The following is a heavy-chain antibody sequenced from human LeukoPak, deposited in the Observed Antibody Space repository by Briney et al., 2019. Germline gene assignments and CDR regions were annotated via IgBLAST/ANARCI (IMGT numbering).Heavy chain of an antibody. CDR2: INHSGST. V-gene: IGHV4-34*01. CDR3: ARGYYGSGSYVDY. CDR1: GGSFSGYY. J-gene: IGHJ4*02. Sequence: ASETLSLTCAVYGGSFSGYYWSWIRQPPGKGLEWIGEINHSGSTNYNPSLKSRVTISVDTSKNQFSLKLSSVTAADTAVYYCARGYYGSGSYVDYWGQGTLVTVSS. D-gene: IGHD3-10*01.